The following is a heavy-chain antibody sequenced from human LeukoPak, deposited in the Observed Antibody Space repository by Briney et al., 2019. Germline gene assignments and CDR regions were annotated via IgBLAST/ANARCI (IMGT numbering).Heavy chain of an antibody. D-gene: IGHD6-19*01. CDR1: GFTFSSYS. J-gene: IGHJ4*02. CDR2: ISSSSSTI. Sequence: GGSLRLSCAASGFTFSSYSMNWVRQAPGKGLEWVSYISSSSSTIYYADSVKGRFTISRDNAKNSLYLQMNSLRAEDTAVYYCARDGIAVAGPDFDYWGQGTLVTVSS. CDR3: ARDGIAVAGPDFDY. V-gene: IGHV3-48*04.